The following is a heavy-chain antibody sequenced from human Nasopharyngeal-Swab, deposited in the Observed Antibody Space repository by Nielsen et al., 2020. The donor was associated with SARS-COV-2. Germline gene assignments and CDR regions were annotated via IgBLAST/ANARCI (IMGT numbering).Heavy chain of an antibody. V-gene: IGHV4-30-2*01. CDR3: ARPKQKYYDILTGYPPGAFDI. J-gene: IGHJ3*02. D-gene: IGHD3-9*01. Sequence: WIRQPPGKGLEWIGYIYHSGSTYYNPSLKSRVTISVDRSKNQFSLKLSSVTAADTAVYYCARPKQKYYDILTGYPPGAFDIWGQGTMVTVSS. CDR2: IYHSGST.